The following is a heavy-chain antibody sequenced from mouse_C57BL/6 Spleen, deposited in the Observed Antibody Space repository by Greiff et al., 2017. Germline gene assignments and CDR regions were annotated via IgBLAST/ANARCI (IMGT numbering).Heavy chain of an antibody. J-gene: IGHJ2*01. CDR1: GYAFSSSW. CDR2: IYPGDGDT. D-gene: IGHD2-3*01. Sequence: QVQLKESGPELVKPGASVKISCKASGYAFSSSWMNWVKQRPGKGLEWIGRIYPGDGDTNYNGKFKGKATLTADKSSSTAYMQLSSRTSEDSAVYFCARDGGYYVFDYWGQGTTLTVSS. CDR3: ARDGGYYVFDY. V-gene: IGHV1-82*01.